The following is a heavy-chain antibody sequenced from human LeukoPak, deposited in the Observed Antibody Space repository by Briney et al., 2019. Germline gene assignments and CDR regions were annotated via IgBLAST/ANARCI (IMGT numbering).Heavy chain of an antibody. V-gene: IGHV3-74*01. J-gene: IGHJ3*01. CDR1: GLTFSNVW. D-gene: IGHD2-21*01. CDR3: ASFRDTDN. CDR2: INTAGST. Sequence: GGSLRLSCEVSGLTFSNVWMRWVRQTPGQGLVWVCRINTAGSTVYADPVKGRFTISRDNAKNMVYLQMNSLRTEDTAVYYCASFRDTDNWGRGTMVTVSS.